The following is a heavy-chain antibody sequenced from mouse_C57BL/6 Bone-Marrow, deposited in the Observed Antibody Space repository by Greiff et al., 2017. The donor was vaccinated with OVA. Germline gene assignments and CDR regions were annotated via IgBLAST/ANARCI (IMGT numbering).Heavy chain of an antibody. V-gene: IGHV1-55*01. CDR2: IYPGSGST. D-gene: IGHD2-3*01. CDR3: ARREDGYYRGFAY. J-gene: IGHJ3*01. CDR1: GYTFTSYW. Sequence: QVQLQQSGAELVKPGASVKMSCKASGYTFTSYWITWVKQRPGQGLEWIGDIYPGSGSTNYNEKFKSKATLTVDTSSSTAYMQLSSLTSEDSAVEYCARREDGYYRGFAYWGQGTLVTVSA.